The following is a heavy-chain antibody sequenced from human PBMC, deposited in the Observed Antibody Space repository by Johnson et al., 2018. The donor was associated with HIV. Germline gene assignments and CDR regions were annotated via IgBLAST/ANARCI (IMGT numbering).Heavy chain of an antibody. D-gene: IGHD2-2*01. J-gene: IGHJ3*01. CDR1: GFMFRSFW. V-gene: IGHV3-7*01. Sequence: VQLVESGGGLVRPGGSLRLSCAASGFMFRSFWMTWVRQAPGMGLEWVANIKQDGTESYYVDSVKGRFTISRDNAKNSLYLQMNSLRVEYTAVYYCARYPSRDYAFDVWGQGTMVTVAS. CDR3: ARYPSRDYAFDV. CDR2: IKQDGTES.